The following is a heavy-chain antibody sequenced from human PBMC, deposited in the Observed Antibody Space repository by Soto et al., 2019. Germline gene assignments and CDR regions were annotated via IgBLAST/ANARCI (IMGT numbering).Heavy chain of an antibody. D-gene: IGHD5-18*01. V-gene: IGHV3-7*01. CDR3: VRDSRYSYGYSGN. CDR2: IKHDGSEK. CDR1: GFTFSFYW. Sequence: GSLRLSCASSGFTFSFYWMSWVRQAPGKGLEWVANIKHDGSEKYYVDSVKGRFTISRDNAKNSLYLQMNSLRAEDTAVYYCVRDSRYSYGYSGNWGQGTLVTVSS. J-gene: IGHJ4*02.